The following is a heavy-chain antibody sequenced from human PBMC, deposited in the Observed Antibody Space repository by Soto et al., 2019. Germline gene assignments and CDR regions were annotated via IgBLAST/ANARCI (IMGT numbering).Heavy chain of an antibody. CDR3: ARENLATYDSSGYCWFDP. CDR2: IIPIFGTA. J-gene: IGHJ5*02. V-gene: IGHV1-69*13. CDR1: GGTFSSYA. Sequence: SVKVSCKASGGTFSSYAISWVRQAPGQGLEWMGGIIPIFGTANYAQKFQGRVTITADESTSTAYMELSSLRSEDTAVYYCARENLATYDSSGYCWFDPWGQGTLVTVSS. D-gene: IGHD3-22*01.